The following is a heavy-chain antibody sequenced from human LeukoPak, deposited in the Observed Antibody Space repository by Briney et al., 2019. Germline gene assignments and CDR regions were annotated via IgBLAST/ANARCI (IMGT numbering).Heavy chain of an antibody. J-gene: IGHJ6*03. V-gene: IGHV3-48*01. D-gene: IGHD6-25*01. Sequence: GGSLRLSCAASGVTFSSYTMNWVRQPPGKGLEWVSNIGTSSTTIYYADSVKGRFTISRDNAKNSLYLQMNSLRADDTAVYYCARFAAGGSYYYYMDVWGKGTTVTVSS. CDR2: IGTSSTTI. CDR1: GVTFSSYT. CDR3: ARFAAGGSYYYYMDV.